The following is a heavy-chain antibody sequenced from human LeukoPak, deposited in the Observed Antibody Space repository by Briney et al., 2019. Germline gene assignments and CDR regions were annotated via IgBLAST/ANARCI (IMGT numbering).Heavy chain of an antibody. CDR3: ARSGNYDY. CDR1: GFTFSTYS. J-gene: IGHJ4*02. Sequence: HPGGSLRLSCAASGFTFSTYSMSWVRQAPGKGLEWVSYISTSNSTIYYADSVKGRFTISRDNAKNSLYLQLNSLRDEDTAVYYCARSGNYDYWGQGTLVTVSS. V-gene: IGHV3-48*02. D-gene: IGHD1-1*01. CDR2: ISTSNSTI.